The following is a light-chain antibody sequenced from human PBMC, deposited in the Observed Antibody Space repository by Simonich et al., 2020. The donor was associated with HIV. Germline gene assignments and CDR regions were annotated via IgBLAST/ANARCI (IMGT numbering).Light chain of an antibody. Sequence: QSALTQPASVSGSPGQSITISCTGTSSDVGGYNYVSWYQQHPGKAPKLIISDVSKRPSGVSNPFSGSQSGNTASLTISGLQAEDEAGYFCCSYAGSRNFWIFGGGTKLTVL. V-gene: IGLV2-23*02. CDR2: DVS. J-gene: IGLJ3*02. CDR3: CSYAGSRNFWI. CDR1: SSDVGGYNY.